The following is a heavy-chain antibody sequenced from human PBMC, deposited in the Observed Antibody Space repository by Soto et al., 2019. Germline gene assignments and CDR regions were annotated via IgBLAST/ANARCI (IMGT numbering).Heavy chain of an antibody. CDR3: ARGLGSGWPYFDY. V-gene: IGHV3-48*03. CDR2: ISSSGKTI. Sequence: HPGGSLRLSCAVSGFTLSSYEMNWVRQAPGKGLEWVSYISSSGKTINYADSVKGRFTITRDNAKNSLFLQMNSLRAEDTAVYYCARGLGSGWPYFDYWGQGTLVTVSS. CDR1: GFTLSSYE. D-gene: IGHD6-19*01. J-gene: IGHJ4*02.